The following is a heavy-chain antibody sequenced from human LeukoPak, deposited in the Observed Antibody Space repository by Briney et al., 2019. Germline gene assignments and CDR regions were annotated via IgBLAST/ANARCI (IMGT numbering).Heavy chain of an antibody. J-gene: IGHJ6*03. Sequence: ASVKVSCKASGYTFTSYGISWVRQAPGQGLEWMGWISAYSGNTNYAQKLQGRLTMTTDTSTSTAYMDLRSLRSDDTAMYFCARDWSYQLSRDYYYMDVWGKGTTVTVSS. CDR3: ARDWSYQLSRDYYYMDV. CDR1: GYTFTSYG. V-gene: IGHV1-18*01. CDR2: ISAYSGNT. D-gene: IGHD2-2*01.